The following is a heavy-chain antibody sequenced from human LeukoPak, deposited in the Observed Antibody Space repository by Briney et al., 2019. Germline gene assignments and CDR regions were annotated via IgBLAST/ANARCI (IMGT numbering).Heavy chain of an antibody. CDR1: GFTFDDYA. J-gene: IGHJ3*02. Sequence: PGRSLRLSCAASGFTFDDYAMHWVRQAPGKGLEWVSGISWNSGSIGYADSVKGRFTISRDNAKNSLYLQMNSLRAEDMALYYCAKEAGGETGTTAPGAFDIWGQGTMVTVSS. V-gene: IGHV3-9*03. CDR2: ISWNSGSI. D-gene: IGHD1-7*01. CDR3: AKEAGGETGTTAPGAFDI.